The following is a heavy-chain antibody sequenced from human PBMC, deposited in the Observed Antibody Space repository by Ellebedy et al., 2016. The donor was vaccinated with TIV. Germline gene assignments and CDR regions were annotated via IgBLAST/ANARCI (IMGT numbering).Heavy chain of an antibody. V-gene: IGHV1-69-2*01. Sequence: AASVKVSCKVSGYTFIDYYIHWVKQAPGKGLEWMGLLDPEDGKTLFAGRFQGRVTMTADTSRDTAFLEMISLTSEDTAVYYCATRVTPGTYATPFFQQWGQGSLVTVPS. J-gene: IGHJ1*01. D-gene: IGHD1-26*01. CDR1: GYTFIDYY. CDR2: LDPEDGKT. CDR3: ATRVTPGTYATPFFQQ.